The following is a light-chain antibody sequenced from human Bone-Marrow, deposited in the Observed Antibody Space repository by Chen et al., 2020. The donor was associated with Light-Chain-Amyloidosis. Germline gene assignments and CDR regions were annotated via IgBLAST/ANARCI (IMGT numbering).Light chain of an antibody. CDR1: TSNVGADYD. CDR3: RSYGNSLTSLG. Sequence: QSVLTQPPSVSGAPGQRVTISCTGTTSNVGADYDLHWYQQVPGTAPKLLLLANSSRPSGVPDQFAGSRSGTSASLASSGLQAEDEAHYYCRSYGNSLTSLGFGGGTKLTVL. J-gene: IGLJ3*02. V-gene: IGLV1-40*01. CDR2: ANS.